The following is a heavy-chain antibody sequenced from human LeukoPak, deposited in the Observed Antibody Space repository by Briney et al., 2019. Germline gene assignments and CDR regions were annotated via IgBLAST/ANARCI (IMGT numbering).Heavy chain of an antibody. V-gene: IGHV3-23*01. Sequence: SGGSLRLSCAASGFTFSNYAMSWVRQAPGKGLEWVSAISTSGASTYYADSVKGRFSVSRDNSKNTLYLQMNSLRAEDTAVYYCAVSYYRSSWSPYAFDYWGQGTLVTVSS. J-gene: IGHJ4*02. D-gene: IGHD6-13*01. CDR2: ISTSGAST. CDR3: AVSYYRSSWSPYAFDY. CDR1: GFTFSNYA.